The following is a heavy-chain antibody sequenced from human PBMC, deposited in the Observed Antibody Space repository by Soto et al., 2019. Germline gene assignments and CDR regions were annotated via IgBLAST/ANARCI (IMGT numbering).Heavy chain of an antibody. D-gene: IGHD3-10*01. CDR3: AKEVSLGSTVDLGY. J-gene: IGHJ4*02. CDR1: GFTFSIFA. V-gene: IGHV3-23*01. CDR2: ISGSGGST. Sequence: EVQLLESVGDLVQPGGSLRLSCAASGFTFSIFAMSWVRQSPGKGLEWVSTISGSGGSTYYADAVKGRFSISRDNSMGTLYLQMKSLRVEDTAIYYCAKEVSLGSTVDLGYWGQGTLVTVSS.